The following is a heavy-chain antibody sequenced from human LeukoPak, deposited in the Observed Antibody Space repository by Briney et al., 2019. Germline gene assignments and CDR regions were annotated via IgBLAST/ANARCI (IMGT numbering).Heavy chain of an antibody. J-gene: IGHJ4*02. V-gene: IGHV3-21*01. Sequence: PGGSLRLSCAASGFTFSSYSMSWVRQAPGKGLEWVSSISSSSSYIYYADSVKGRFTISRDNAKNSLYLQMNSLRAEDTAVYYCARGLYDFWSGYYTGNTYWGQGTLVTVSS. CDR2: ISSSSSYI. D-gene: IGHD3-3*01. CDR1: GFTFSSYS. CDR3: ARGLYDFWSGYYTGNTY.